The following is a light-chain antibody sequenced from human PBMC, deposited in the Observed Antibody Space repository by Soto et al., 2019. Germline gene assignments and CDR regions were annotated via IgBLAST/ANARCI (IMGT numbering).Light chain of an antibody. V-gene: IGKV1-39*01. CDR3: QQYKSYWT. CDR1: QTITSD. Sequence: DIQMTQSPSSLSASVGDRVTITCRASQTITSDLNWYQQRPGKAPKLLIYAASSLRSGVPSRFSGSGSETEFTLTISSLQPDDFATYFCQQYKSYWTFGQGTKVDIK. J-gene: IGKJ1*01. CDR2: AAS.